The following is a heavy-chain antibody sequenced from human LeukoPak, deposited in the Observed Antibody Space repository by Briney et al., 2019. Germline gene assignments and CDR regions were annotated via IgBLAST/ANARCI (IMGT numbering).Heavy chain of an antibody. CDR2: VYPGGST. D-gene: IGHD2-21*02. CDR1: GGSISSGNNH. J-gene: IGHJ4*02. Sequence: SQTLSLTCTVSGGSISSGNNHWSWIRQSAGKGLEWIGRVYPGGSTKYNPSLQSRVTMSADTSKNQFSLRVTSVTAADTAVYYCAREGAYCAGDCFLRWRQGTPVIVSS. V-gene: IGHV4-61*02. CDR3: AREGAYCAGDCFLR.